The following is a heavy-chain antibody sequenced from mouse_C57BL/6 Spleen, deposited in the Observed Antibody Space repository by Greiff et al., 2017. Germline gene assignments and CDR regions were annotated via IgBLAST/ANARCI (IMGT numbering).Heavy chain of an antibody. Sequence: VQLQQSGPELVKPGASVKISCKASGYAFSSSWMNWVKQRPGKGLEWIGRIYPGDGDTNYNGKFKGKATLTAVKSSSTAYMQLSSLTSEDSAVYFCARDYGSSHYFDYWGQGTTLTVSS. V-gene: IGHV1-82*01. CDR1: GYAFSSSW. CDR3: ARDYGSSHYFDY. J-gene: IGHJ2*01. D-gene: IGHD1-1*01. CDR2: IYPGDGDT.